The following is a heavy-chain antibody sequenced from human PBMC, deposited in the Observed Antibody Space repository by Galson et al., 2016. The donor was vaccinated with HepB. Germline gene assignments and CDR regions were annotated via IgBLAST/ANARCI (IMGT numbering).Heavy chain of an antibody. Sequence: SLRLSCAASGFTFTRYAMGWVRQAPGKGLEWVSTFSLSGDGTYYADSVKGRFTISRDNSKNTLFLQMNGLRAEDTAIYYCTRADVGGYPPFDSWGQGILVTVSS. V-gene: IGHV3-23*01. CDR3: TRADVGGYPPFDS. D-gene: IGHD3-16*01. CDR1: GFTFTRYA. CDR2: FSLSGDGT. J-gene: IGHJ4*02.